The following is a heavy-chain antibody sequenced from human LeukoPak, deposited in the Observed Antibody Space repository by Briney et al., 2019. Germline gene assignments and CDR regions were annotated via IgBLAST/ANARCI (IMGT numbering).Heavy chain of an antibody. D-gene: IGHD6-19*01. CDR1: GFTFSSYS. V-gene: IGHV3-21*01. Sequence: KTGGSLRLSCAASGFTFSSYSMNWVRQAPGKGLEWVSSISSSSSYIYYADSVKGRFTISRDNAKNSLYLQMNSLRAEDTAVYYCARVGGSSGWYKIDAFDIWGQGTMVTVSS. CDR3: ARVGGSSGWYKIDAFDI. CDR2: ISSSSSYI. J-gene: IGHJ3*02.